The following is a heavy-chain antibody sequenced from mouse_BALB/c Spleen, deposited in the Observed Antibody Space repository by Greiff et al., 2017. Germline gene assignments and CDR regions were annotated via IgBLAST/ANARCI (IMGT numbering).Heavy chain of an antibody. CDR3: AKGGNWANFDY. D-gene: IGHD4-1*01. Sequence: QVQLQQSGAELVRPGSSVKISCKASGYAFSSYWMNWVKQRPGQGLEWIGQIYPGDGDTNYNGKFKGKATLTADKSSSTAYMQLSSLTSEDSAVYFCAKGGNWANFDYWGQGTLVTVSA. V-gene: IGHV1-80*01. CDR2: IYPGDGDT. J-gene: IGHJ3*01. CDR1: GYAFSSYW.